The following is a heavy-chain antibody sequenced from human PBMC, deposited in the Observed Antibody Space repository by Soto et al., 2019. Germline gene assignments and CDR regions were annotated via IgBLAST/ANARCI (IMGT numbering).Heavy chain of an antibody. J-gene: IGHJ4*02. Sequence: GGSLRLSGAASGFTFSSYAMSWVRQAPGKGLEWVSAISGSGGSTYYADSVKGRFTISRDNSKNTLYLQMNSLRAEDTAVYYCAKQSGYSGYDSWASFDYWGQGTLVTVSS. D-gene: IGHD5-12*01. V-gene: IGHV3-23*01. CDR1: GFTFSSYA. CDR2: ISGSGGST. CDR3: AKQSGYSGYDSWASFDY.